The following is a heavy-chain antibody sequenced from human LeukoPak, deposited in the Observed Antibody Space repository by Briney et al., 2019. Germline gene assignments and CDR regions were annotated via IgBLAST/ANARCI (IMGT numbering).Heavy chain of an antibody. V-gene: IGHV4-59*01. CDR1: GVSISPYY. J-gene: IGHJ6*03. CDR2: IYYSGGT. D-gene: IGHD6-13*01. Sequence: AAETLSLTCTVCGVSISPYYWNWLRQPPGKGVEWIGYIYYSGGTNYNPSLKSRVTISVDTSQNQFSLRLSSMTAADTAVYYCARRAAAVGTYYMDVWGKGTTVTVSS. CDR3: ARRAAAVGTYYMDV.